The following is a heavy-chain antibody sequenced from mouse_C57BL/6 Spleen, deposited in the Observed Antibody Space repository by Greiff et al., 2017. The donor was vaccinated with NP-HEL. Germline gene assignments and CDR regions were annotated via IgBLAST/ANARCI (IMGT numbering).Heavy chain of an antibody. CDR2: IYPGDGDT. V-gene: IGHV1-82*01. CDR3: ARGTWDAMDY. Sequence: QVQLKESGPELVKPGASVKISCKASGYAFSSSWMNWVKQRPGKGLEWIGRIYPGDGDTNYNGKFKGKATLTVDKSSSTAYMQLSSLTSEDSAVCFSARGTWDAMDYWGQGTSVTVSS. D-gene: IGHD3-3*01. J-gene: IGHJ4*01. CDR1: GYAFSSSW.